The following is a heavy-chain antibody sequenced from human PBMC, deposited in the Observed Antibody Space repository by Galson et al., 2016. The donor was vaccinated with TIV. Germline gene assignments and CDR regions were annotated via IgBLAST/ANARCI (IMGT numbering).Heavy chain of an antibody. J-gene: IGHJ4*02. Sequence: SLRLSCAASEFTFSDYTLHWVRQAPGKGLEWVAVISCEEATKHYADSVQGRFTIARDNSKNTLYLQMDSLRTEDTAVYYCARARYCSGCSCFIIDSWGQGTLVTVSS. CDR1: EFTFSDYT. D-gene: IGHD2-15*01. CDR2: ISCEEATK. V-gene: IGHV3-30*01. CDR3: ARARYCSGCSCFIIDS.